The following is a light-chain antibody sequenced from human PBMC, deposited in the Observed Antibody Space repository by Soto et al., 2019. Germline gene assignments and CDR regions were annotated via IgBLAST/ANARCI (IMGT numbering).Light chain of an antibody. V-gene: IGKV3-20*01. CDR1: QSVSSRY. CDR3: QQYRSSRT. Sequence: EIVLTQSPGTLSLSPGERATLSCRASQSVSSRYLAWYQQTPEQAPRLLIYGASSRATGIPDRFGGSGSGTDFTLTISRLEPEDFAVYYCQQYRSSRTFGQGTKLEIK. CDR2: GAS. J-gene: IGKJ2*01.